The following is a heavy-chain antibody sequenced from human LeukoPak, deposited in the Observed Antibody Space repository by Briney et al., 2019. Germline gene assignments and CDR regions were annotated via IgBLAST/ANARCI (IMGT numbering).Heavy chain of an antibody. Sequence: ASVKVSCKASGYTFTGCYMHWVRQAPGQGLEGMGWINPNSGGTNYAQKFQGRVTMTRDTSISTAYMELSRLRCDDTAVYYCARDEGIVGATDWGQGTLVTVSS. CDR3: ARDEGIVGATD. CDR1: GYTFTGCY. D-gene: IGHD1-26*01. V-gene: IGHV1-2*02. CDR2: INPNSGGT. J-gene: IGHJ4*02.